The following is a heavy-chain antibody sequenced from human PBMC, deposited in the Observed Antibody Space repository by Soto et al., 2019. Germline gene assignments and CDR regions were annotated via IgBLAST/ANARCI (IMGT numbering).Heavy chain of an antibody. Sequence: ASVKVSCKAPRDTFTSYYINWVRQAPGQGLEWMGVINPHGGSTAYAQKFKGRVTLTRDTSASTVYMEVSSLTSEDTAVYYCASRELITMVRGVPYYYYGMDVWGQGTTVTVSS. CDR3: ASRELITMVRGVPYYYYGMDV. V-gene: IGHV1-46*01. CDR2: INPHGGST. CDR1: RDTFTSYY. D-gene: IGHD3-10*01. J-gene: IGHJ6*02.